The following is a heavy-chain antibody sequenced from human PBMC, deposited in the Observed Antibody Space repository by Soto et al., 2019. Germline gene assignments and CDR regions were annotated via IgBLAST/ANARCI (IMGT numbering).Heavy chain of an antibody. Sequence: EVQLVESGGDLVQPGGSLRLSCVASGFTFSTYSMNWVRQAPGKGLEWISYISSGSSTIHYADSVKGRFTISRDDAQNSLFLQMNSLRAEDTAVYYCAPFHFSSSGADWGPGTLVTVSS. CDR3: APFHFSSSGAD. J-gene: IGHJ4*02. CDR1: GFTFSTYS. D-gene: IGHD3-10*01. V-gene: IGHV3-48*01. CDR2: ISSGSSTI.